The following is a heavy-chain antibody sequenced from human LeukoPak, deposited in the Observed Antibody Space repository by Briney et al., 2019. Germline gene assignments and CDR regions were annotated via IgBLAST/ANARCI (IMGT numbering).Heavy chain of an antibody. D-gene: IGHD5-24*01. Sequence: GGSLRLSCAASGFTFSSYAMSWVRQAPGKGLEWVAVISYDGSNKYYADSVKGRFTISRDNSKNTLYLQMNSLRAEDTAVYYCAKDVEAGDGYNTVDYWGQGTLVTVSS. CDR1: GFTFSSYA. CDR2: ISYDGSNK. V-gene: IGHV3-30*18. CDR3: AKDVEAGDGYNTVDY. J-gene: IGHJ4*02.